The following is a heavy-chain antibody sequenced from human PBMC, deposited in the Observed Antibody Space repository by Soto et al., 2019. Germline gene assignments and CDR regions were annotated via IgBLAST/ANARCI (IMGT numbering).Heavy chain of an antibody. CDR2: TSYDGSTK. J-gene: IGHJ4*01. V-gene: IGHV3-30*03. CDR3: VRDRDLYRDMFHADL. CDR1: GFTFSSNG. D-gene: IGHD3-10*02. Sequence: GGSLSLSCAASGFTFSSNGMHWVRQAPGKGLEWVAVTSYDGSTKYYADSVKGRFTISADIAENSVILQMNSLRDEDSAVYFCVRDRDLYRDMFHADLWGQGTLVTVSS.